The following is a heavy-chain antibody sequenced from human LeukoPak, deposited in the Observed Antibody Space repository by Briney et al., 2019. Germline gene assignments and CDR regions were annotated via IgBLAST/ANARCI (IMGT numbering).Heavy chain of an antibody. CDR2: INPNSGGT. J-gene: IGHJ4*02. Sequence: ASVKVSCKASGYTFTGYYMHWVRQAPGQGLEWMGWINPNSGGTNYAQKFQGRVTMTRDTSISTAYMELSRLRSDDTAVYYCARDRGYCTSTNCYDVGGYFDYWGQGTLVTVSS. CDR3: ARDRGYCTSTNCYDVGGYFDY. D-gene: IGHD2-2*01. CDR1: GYTFTGYY. V-gene: IGHV1-2*02.